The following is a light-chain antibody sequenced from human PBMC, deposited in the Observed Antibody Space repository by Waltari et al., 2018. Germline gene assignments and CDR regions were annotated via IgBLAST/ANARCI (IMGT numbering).Light chain of an antibody. CDR1: QTVSSSF. CDR3: QQYGRSPRT. V-gene: IGKV3-20*01. Sequence: EIVLTQSPGTLSLSPGERATLACRASQTVSSSFLAWYQQKPGQAPRLLIYAACSRATGIPDRFSGSGSGTDFTLTISRLEPEDFAVYYCQQYGRSPRTFGQGTKVEIK. J-gene: IGKJ1*01. CDR2: AAC.